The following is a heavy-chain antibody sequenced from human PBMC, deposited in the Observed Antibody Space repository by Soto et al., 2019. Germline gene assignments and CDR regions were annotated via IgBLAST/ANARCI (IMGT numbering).Heavy chain of an antibody. V-gene: IGHV3-23*01. CDR2: ISGSGIST. J-gene: IGHJ6*02. CDR3: VKLPVTTASYYYFGMDV. D-gene: IGHD4-4*01. Sequence: LRLSCAASGFPFSTYPMNWVRQVPGKGLEWVSGISGSGISTFYADSVKGRFTISRDNSKNTVYLQMNRLRAEDTALYYCVKLPVTTASYYYFGMDVWGQGTTVTVSS. CDR1: GFPFSTYP.